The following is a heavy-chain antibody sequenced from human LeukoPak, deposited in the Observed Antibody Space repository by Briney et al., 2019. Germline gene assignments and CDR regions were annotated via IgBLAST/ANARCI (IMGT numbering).Heavy chain of an antibody. CDR2: IREERGQE. CDR3: ASLDTAKQPLANH. J-gene: IGHJ5*02. V-gene: IGHV3-7*03. D-gene: IGHD5-18*01. Sequence: GGSLRLSRVASGLTFSNHWMSWVRQAPGKGLEWVANIREERGQEYYVDSVKGRFTISKNSAKNSLYLQMNTLRVEDTAMYYCASLDTAKQPLANHWGQGTLVTVSS. CDR1: GLTFSNHW.